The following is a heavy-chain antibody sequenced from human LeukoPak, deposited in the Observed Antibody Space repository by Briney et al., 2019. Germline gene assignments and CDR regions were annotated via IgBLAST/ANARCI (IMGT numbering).Heavy chain of an antibody. CDR3: ARGAESGC. CDR1: GFTFNSYW. J-gene: IGHJ4*02. V-gene: IGHV3-74*01. Sequence: TGGSLRLSCAASGFTFNSYWMHWVRQVPGKGLVWVSRINSDGSRKSYGDSVKGRFTISRDNAKSTLYLQMNSLRADDTAVNFCARGAESGCWGQGTLVTVGS. CDR2: INSDGSRK. D-gene: IGHD6-19*01.